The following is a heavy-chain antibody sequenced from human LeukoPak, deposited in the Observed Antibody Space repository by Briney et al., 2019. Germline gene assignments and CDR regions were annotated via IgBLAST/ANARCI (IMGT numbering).Heavy chain of an antibody. CDR1: GGTFSSYA. V-gene: IGHV1-69*05. Sequence: VASVKVSCKASGGTFSSYAISWVRQAPGQGLEWMGGIIPIFGTANYAQKFQGRVTVTRDTSTSTVHMELSGLRSEDTAVYYRARDQEAFDYWGQGTLVTVSS. CDR2: IIPIFGTA. J-gene: IGHJ4*02. CDR3: ARDQEAFDY.